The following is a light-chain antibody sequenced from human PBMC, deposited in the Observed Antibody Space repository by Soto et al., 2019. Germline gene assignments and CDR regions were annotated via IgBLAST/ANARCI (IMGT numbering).Light chain of an antibody. V-gene: IGKV3-20*01. J-gene: IGKJ4*01. CDR1: QSISSSY. CDR3: QQYGSSPLT. Sequence: EIVLTQSPGTLSLSPGERATLSCRASQSISSSYFAWYQQKPGQAPRLLMYATSSRATGIPDRFSGSGSGTDFTLTISRLEPEDFPVYYCQQYGSSPLTFGGGTKVDI. CDR2: ATS.